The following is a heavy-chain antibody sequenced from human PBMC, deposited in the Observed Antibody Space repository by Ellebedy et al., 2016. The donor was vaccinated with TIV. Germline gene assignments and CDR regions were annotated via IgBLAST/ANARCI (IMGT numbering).Heavy chain of an antibody. J-gene: IGHJ4*02. CDR1: GFTLRNYA. Sequence: PGGSLRLSCAASGFTLRNYAMSWVRQAPGKGLQWVSTTSGSGGTTYYADSVRGRFTVSRDNSKNTLDLQMNNVRAEDTAVYYCAKCQIGYNSREQFHFEYWGQGALVTVSS. V-gene: IGHV3-23*01. CDR2: TSGSGGTT. CDR3: AKCQIGYNSREQFHFEY. D-gene: IGHD5-24*01.